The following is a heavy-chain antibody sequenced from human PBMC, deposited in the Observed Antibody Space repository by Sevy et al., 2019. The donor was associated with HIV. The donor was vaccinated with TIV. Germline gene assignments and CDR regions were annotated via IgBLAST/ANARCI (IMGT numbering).Heavy chain of an antibody. V-gene: IGHV4-59*01. D-gene: IGHD3-22*01. J-gene: IGHJ5*02. CDR3: ARSASYYDSSGYYYDYNWFDP. CDR2: IYYSGST. Sequence: SETLSLTCTVSGGSISSYYWSWIRQPPGKGLERIGYIYYSGSTNYNPSLKSRVTISVDTSKNQFSLKLSSVTAADTAVYYCARSASYYDSSGYYYDYNWFDPWGQGTLVTVSS. CDR1: GGSISSYY.